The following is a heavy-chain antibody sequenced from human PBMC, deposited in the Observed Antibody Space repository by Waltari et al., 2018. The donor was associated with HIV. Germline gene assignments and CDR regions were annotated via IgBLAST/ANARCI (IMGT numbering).Heavy chain of an antibody. D-gene: IGHD2-2*01. CDR3: ARASSPRYGFDI. J-gene: IGHJ3*02. V-gene: IGHV4-4*02. CDR1: GGPISSSNW. Sequence: QVHLQEPGPGLLKPSGTLSLTYAVAGGPISSSNWSSWLRQPPGKGLEVIGETDHSGSTNDNPSLKSRVTISEDKSKNQFPLKLSSVTAADTAVYYCARASSPRYGFDIWGQGTMVTVSS. CDR2: TDHSGST.